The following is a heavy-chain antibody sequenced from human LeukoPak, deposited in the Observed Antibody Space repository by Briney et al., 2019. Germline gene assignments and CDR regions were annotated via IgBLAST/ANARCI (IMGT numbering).Heavy chain of an antibody. J-gene: IGHJ6*03. CDR1: GYTFTGYY. V-gene: IGHV1-2*02. CDR3: ARVLRYFDWSKSPTYYYYYMDV. CDR2: INPNSGGT. Sequence: ASVKVSCKASGYTFTGYYMHWVRQAPGQGLEWMGWINPNSGGTNYAQKFQGRVTMTRDTSISIAYMELSRLRSDDTAVYYCARVLRYFDWSKSPTYYYYYMDVWGKGTTVTVSS. D-gene: IGHD3-9*01.